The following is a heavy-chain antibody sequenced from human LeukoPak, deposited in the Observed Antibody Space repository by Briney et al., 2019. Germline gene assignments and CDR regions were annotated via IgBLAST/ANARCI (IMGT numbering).Heavy chain of an antibody. CDR1: GGSISSYY. CDR3: AKQLGYCSDGSCYFPY. D-gene: IGHD2-15*01. J-gene: IGHJ4*02. Sequence: SEPLSLTCTVSGGSISSYYWSWIRQPPGKGLEWIGYIYYSGSTNYNPSLKSRVTISVDTSKNQFSLKLSSVTAADTAVYYCAKQLGYCSDGSCYFPYWGQGTLVTVSS. CDR2: IYYSGST. V-gene: IGHV4-59*01.